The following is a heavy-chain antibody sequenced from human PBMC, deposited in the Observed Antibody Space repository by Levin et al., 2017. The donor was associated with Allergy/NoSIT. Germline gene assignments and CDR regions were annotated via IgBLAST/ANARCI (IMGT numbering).Heavy chain of an antibody. CDR2: IWYDGSNK. J-gene: IGHJ5*02. CDR1: GFTFSSYG. CDR3: ARGGFDYYGSGSYHNWFDP. V-gene: IGHV3-33*01. D-gene: IGHD3-10*01. Sequence: GGSLRLSCAASGFTFSSYGMHWVRQAPGKGLEWVAVIWYDGSNKYYADSVKGRFTISRDNSKNTLYLQMNSLRAEDTAVYYCARGGFDYYGSGSYHNWFDPWGQGTLVTVSS.